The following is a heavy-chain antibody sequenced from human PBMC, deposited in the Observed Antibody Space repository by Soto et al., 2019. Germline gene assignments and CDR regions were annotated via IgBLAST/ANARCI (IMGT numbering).Heavy chain of an antibody. D-gene: IGHD3-22*01. CDR3: ARSLSGYITHFDY. V-gene: IGHV1-18*01. J-gene: IGHJ4*02. Sequence: QVQLVQSGAEVKKPGASVKVSCKASGYTFTSYGISWVRQAPGQGLEWMGWISAYNGNTNYAQKLQGRVTMTTDTSPSTDYLELMSLRSDDTAVYDCARSLSGYITHFDYWGQGTLVTVSS. CDR2: ISAYNGNT. CDR1: GYTFTSYG.